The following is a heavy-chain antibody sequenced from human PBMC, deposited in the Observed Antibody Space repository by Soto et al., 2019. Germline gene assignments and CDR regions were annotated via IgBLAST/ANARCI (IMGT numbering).Heavy chain of an antibody. J-gene: IGHJ4*02. CDR1: KGSINGYY. V-gene: IGHV4-59*01. Sequence: SETLSLTCTFSKGSINGYYWSFILQPPGKGLEWIASIYSSGNTNYNPSLKSRVSISVDASNNQFSLKVRSVTAADTAVYYCARVAPNCGGDCYDWWGQGTLVTAP. D-gene: IGHD2-21*02. CDR3: ARVAPNCGGDCYDW. CDR2: IYSSGNT.